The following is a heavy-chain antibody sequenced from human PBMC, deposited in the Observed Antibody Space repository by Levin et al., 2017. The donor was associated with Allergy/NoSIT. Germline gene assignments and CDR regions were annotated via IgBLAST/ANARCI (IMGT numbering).Heavy chain of an antibody. CDR3: AKDLGDYVLDC. J-gene: IGHJ4*02. D-gene: IGHD4-17*01. V-gene: IGHV3-74*01. CDR1: GFNFETSW. Sequence: PGGSLRLSCAASGFNFETSWMHWVRQVPGQGLEWVGLINDYGSKTHFADSLKGRFTMSRDNTKNMLFLEMENLRAEDTAIYYCAKDLGDYVLDCWGQGTLVTVSS. CDR2: INDYGSKT.